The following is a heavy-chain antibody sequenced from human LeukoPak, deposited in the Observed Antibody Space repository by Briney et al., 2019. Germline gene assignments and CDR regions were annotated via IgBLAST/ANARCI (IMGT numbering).Heavy chain of an antibody. CDR2: LSGSGIST. D-gene: IGHD2-2*01. CDR1: GFTFSSYA. CDR3: AKIDIVVVPAARYFDY. Sequence: GGSLRLSCAASGFTFSSYAMTWVRQAPGRGLQWVSALSGSGISTYYADSVKGRFTISRDNSKNTLYLQMNSLRAEDTAVYYCAKIDIVVVPAARYFDYWGQGTLVTVSS. V-gene: IGHV3-23*01. J-gene: IGHJ4*02.